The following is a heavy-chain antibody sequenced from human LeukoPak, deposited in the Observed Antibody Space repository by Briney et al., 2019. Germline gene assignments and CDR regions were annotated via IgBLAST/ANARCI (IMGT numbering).Heavy chain of an antibody. J-gene: IGHJ4*02. CDR3: ARRKVRGVIGRLNYFDY. Sequence: PSETLSLTCAVYGGSFSVYYWSWIRQPPGKGLEWIGEINHSGSTNYNPSLKSRVTISVDTSKNQFSLKLSSVTAADTAVYYCARRKVRGVIGRLNYFDYWGQGTLVTVSS. V-gene: IGHV4-34*01. D-gene: IGHD3-10*01. CDR2: INHSGST. CDR1: GGSFSVYY.